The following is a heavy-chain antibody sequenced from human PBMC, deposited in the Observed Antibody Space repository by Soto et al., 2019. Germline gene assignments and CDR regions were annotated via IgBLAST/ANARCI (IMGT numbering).Heavy chain of an antibody. Sequence: GGSLRLSCAASGFTFSDYYMSWIRQAPGKGLEWVSYISSSGSTIYYADSVKGRFTISRDNAKNSLYLQMNSLRAEDTAVYYCAREMTMVRGKDAFDIWGQGTMVTVSS. CDR3: AREMTMVRGKDAFDI. CDR2: ISSSGSTI. J-gene: IGHJ3*02. CDR1: GFTFSDYY. V-gene: IGHV3-11*01. D-gene: IGHD3-10*01.